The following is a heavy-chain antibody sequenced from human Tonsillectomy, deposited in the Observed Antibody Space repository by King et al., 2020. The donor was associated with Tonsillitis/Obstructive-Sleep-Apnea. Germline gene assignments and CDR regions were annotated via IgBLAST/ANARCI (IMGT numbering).Heavy chain of an antibody. Sequence: VQLVESGGGVVQPGRSLRLSCAASGFTFSSYGMHWVRQAPGKGLEWVAVIWYDGSNKYYADSVKGRFTISRDNSKNTLYLQMNSLRAEDTAVYYCARDRQDCSSTGCYALADYWGQGTLVTVSS. CDR3: ARDRQDCSSTGCYALADY. J-gene: IGHJ4*02. CDR1: GFTFSSYG. CDR2: IWYDGSNK. D-gene: IGHD2-2*01. V-gene: IGHV3-33*01.